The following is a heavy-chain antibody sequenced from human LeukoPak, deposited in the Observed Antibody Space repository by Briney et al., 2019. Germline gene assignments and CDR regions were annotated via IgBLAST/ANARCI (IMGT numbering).Heavy chain of an antibody. D-gene: IGHD2-2*01. V-gene: IGHV4-59*02. CDR2: IYYSGST. CDR1: GDSVSSYY. CDR3: ARGRRGVVVPAARSSAFDI. J-gene: IGHJ3*02. Sequence: SETLSLTCNVSGDSVSSYYWSWIRQPPGKGLEWIGYIYYSGSTNYNPSLKSRVTISVDTSKNQFSLKLSSVTAADTAVYYCARGRRGVVVPAARSSAFDIWGQGTMVTVSS.